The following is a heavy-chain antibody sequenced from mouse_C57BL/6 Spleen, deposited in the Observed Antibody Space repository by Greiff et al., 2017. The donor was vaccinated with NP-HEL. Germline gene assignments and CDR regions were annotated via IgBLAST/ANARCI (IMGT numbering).Heavy chain of an antibody. J-gene: IGHJ1*03. CDR1: GYSFTGYF. V-gene: IGHV1-20*01. D-gene: IGHD1-1*01. Sequence: VQLQQSGPELVKPGDSVKISCKASGYSFTGYFMNWVMQSHGKSLEWIGRINPYNGDTFYNQKFKGKATLTVDKSSSTAHMELRSLTSEDSAVYYCARNGSSFYWYFDVWGTGTTVTVSS. CDR3: ARNGSSFYWYFDV. CDR2: INPYNGDT.